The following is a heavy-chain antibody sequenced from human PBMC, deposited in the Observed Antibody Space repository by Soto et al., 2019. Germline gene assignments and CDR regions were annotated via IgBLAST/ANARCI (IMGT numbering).Heavy chain of an antibody. D-gene: IGHD6-25*01. Sequence: PGGSLRLSCAASGFTFSSYAMSWVRQAPGKGLEWVSSVSKSDYTYYSDSVKGRFTISRDNAKNSVSLQMNNLRAEDTAVYYCTREDSIIIPAAADFWGQGTLVTVSS. CDR3: TREDSIIIPAAADF. V-gene: IGHV3-21*01. CDR2: VSKSDYT. J-gene: IGHJ4*02. CDR1: GFTFSSYA.